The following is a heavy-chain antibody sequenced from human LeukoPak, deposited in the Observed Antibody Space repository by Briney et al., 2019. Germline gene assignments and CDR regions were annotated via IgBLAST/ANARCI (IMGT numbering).Heavy chain of an antibody. Sequence: SETLSLTCTVSGGSITSSPYHWAWIRQPPGRGPEWIGTVSHTGATQYSPSLTSRVTISLDTSKNQFSLSLNSVTAADTAVYYCARDIRYSGYDLDYYYYMDVWGKGTTVTVSS. CDR2: VSHTGAT. D-gene: IGHD5-12*01. CDR1: GGSITSSPYH. CDR3: ARDIRYSGYDLDYYYYMDV. J-gene: IGHJ6*03. V-gene: IGHV4-39*07.